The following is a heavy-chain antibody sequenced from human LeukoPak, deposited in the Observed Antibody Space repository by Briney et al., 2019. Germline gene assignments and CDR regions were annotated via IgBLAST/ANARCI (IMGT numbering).Heavy chain of an antibody. CDR1: GGSINNYY. Sequence: SETLSLTCTVSGGSINNYYWSWIRQPPGKGLEWIGYIYYSGSTNYNPSLKSRVTISVDTSKNQFSLKLSSVTAADTAVYYCARHVYGDPLQGPYFDYWGQGTLVTVSS. CDR2: IYYSGST. CDR3: ARHVYGDPLQGPYFDY. D-gene: IGHD4-17*01. J-gene: IGHJ4*02. V-gene: IGHV4-59*08.